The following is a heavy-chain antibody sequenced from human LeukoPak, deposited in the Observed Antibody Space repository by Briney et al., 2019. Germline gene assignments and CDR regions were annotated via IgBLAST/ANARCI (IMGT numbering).Heavy chain of an antibody. CDR1: GFSFSYYE. Sequence: GSLRLSCAASGFSFSYYEMNWVRQAPGKGLEWIGSIYYSGSTYYNPSLKSRVTISVDTSKNQFSLKLSSVTAADTAVYYCARHLLGTPYYYDSSGNYWYFDLWGRGTLVTVSS. V-gene: IGHV4-39*01. CDR2: IYYSGST. D-gene: IGHD3-22*01. J-gene: IGHJ2*01. CDR3: ARHLLGTPYYYDSSGNYWYFDL.